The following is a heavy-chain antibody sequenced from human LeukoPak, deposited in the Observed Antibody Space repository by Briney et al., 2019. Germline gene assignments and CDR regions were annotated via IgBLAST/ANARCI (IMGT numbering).Heavy chain of an antibody. J-gene: IGHJ2*01. Sequence: SETLSLTCTVSGGSISGYYWSWIRQSPGKGLEWIRHIYYSGNTNYNPSLKSRLTISLDTSKNQFSLKMSSVTAADTAVYYCARATGDYVSYWYFDLWGRGTLVTVSS. V-gene: IGHV4-59*01. D-gene: IGHD4-17*01. CDR2: IYYSGNT. CDR1: GGSISGYY. CDR3: ARATGDYVSYWYFDL.